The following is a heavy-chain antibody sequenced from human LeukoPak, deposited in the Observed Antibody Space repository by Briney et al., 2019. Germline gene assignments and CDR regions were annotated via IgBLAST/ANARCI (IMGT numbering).Heavy chain of an antibody. CDR1: GFTFSSYA. V-gene: IGHV3-30*04. Sequence: PGGSLRLSCAASGFTFSSYAMQWVRQAPGKGLEWVAVISYDGSNKYYADSVKGRFTISRDNSKNTLYLQMNSLRAEDTAVYYCARDGTGTFAFDIWGQGTMVTVSS. CDR2: ISYDGSNK. D-gene: IGHD1-1*01. CDR3: ARDGTGTFAFDI. J-gene: IGHJ3*02.